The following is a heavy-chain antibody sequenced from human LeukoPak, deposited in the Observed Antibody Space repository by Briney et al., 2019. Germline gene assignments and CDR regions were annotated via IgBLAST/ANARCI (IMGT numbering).Heavy chain of an antibody. J-gene: IGHJ3*01. Sequence: PGGSLRLSCAVSGFTFSGFWMSWSRQAPGKGLEWVASINSDGSEGYYGDVVKGRFTISRDNAKNSLYLQLNSLRAEDTAVYYCARSSYSSSSSVWGQGTMVTVSS. CDR3: ARSSYSSSSSV. CDR2: INSDGSEG. D-gene: IGHD6-6*01. CDR1: GFTFSGFW. V-gene: IGHV3-7*03.